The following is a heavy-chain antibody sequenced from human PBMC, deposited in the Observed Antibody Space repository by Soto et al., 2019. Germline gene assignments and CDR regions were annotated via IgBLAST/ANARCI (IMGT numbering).Heavy chain of an antibody. D-gene: IGHD6-13*01. V-gene: IGHV4-61*08. Sequence: QVQLQESGPGLVKPSETLSLTCTVSVSGVSVSTGVHYWSWIRQPPGKGLEWIGYIYYSGSTNYNPSLKSRVTISVDTSKNQFSLKLTAVTAADTAVYYCARGYYTSWYWFDRWGRGTLVTVSS. CDR3: ARGYYTSWYWFDR. CDR1: GVSVSTGVHY. CDR2: IYYSGST. J-gene: IGHJ2*01.